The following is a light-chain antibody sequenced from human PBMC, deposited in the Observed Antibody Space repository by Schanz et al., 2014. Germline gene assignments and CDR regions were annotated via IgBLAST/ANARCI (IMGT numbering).Light chain of an antibody. J-gene: IGLJ3*02. Sequence: QSALTQPRSVSGSPGQSVTISCTGTSSDVGGYNYVSWYQQHPGKAPKFMIYDVSKRPSGVPDRFSGSKSGNTASLTISGLQAEDEADYYCCSYAGTYTYWVFGGGTKVTVL. V-gene: IGLV2-11*01. CDR2: DVS. CDR1: SSDVGGYNY. CDR3: CSYAGTYTYWV.